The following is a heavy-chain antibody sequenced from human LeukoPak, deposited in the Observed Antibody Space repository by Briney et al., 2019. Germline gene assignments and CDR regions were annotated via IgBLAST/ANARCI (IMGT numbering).Heavy chain of an antibody. J-gene: IGHJ6*03. D-gene: IGHD3-3*01. Sequence: PSETLSLTCTVSGGSISSYYWSWIRQPPGKGLEWIGYIYYSGSTNYNPSLKSRVTISVDTSKNQFFLKLSSVTAADTAVYYCARHVQNFWSGYKQESRYYYYIDVWGKGTTVTVSS. V-gene: IGHV4-59*08. CDR1: GGSISSYY. CDR2: IYYSGST. CDR3: ARHVQNFWSGYKQESRYYYYIDV.